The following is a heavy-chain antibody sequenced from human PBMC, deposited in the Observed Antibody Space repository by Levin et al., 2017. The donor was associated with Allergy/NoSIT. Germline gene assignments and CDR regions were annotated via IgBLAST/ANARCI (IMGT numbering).Heavy chain of an antibody. D-gene: IGHD3-22*01. V-gene: IGHV3-11*01. CDR1: GFTFSDYY. CDR2: INSGGRTI. Sequence: NPGGSLRLSCAASGFTFSDYYMTWIRQAPGQGLEWLSYINSGGRTIYYADSVKGRFTISRDNAKNSLYLQMNSLRAEDTAVYYCARGYDSGADTSDYWGQGTLVTVSS. J-gene: IGHJ4*02. CDR3: ARGYDSGADTSDY.